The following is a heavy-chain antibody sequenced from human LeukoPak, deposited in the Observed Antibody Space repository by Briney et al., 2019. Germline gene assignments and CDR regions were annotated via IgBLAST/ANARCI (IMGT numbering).Heavy chain of an antibody. Sequence: SETLSLTCAVSGGSINSHYWGWIRQPPGKGLQWIGDIYYTGKNNYNPSLKSRVTISLDTSKDHLSLNVTSVLAADTAIYYCVRRDTGWNYFDYWGQGILVTVSS. V-gene: IGHV4-59*08. D-gene: IGHD6-19*01. CDR3: VRRDTGWNYFDY. CDR2: IYYTGKN. CDR1: GGSINSHY. J-gene: IGHJ4*02.